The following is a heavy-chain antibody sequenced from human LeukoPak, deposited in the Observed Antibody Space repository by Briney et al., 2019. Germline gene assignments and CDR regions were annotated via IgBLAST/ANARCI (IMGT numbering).Heavy chain of an antibody. V-gene: IGHV1-69*04. Sequence: SVKVSCKASGYTFTIYAISWVRQAPGQGLEWMGRIIPILGIANYAQKFQGRVTITADKSTSTAYMELSSLRSEDTAVYYCARGGRFGELYGAFDIWGQGTMVTVSS. CDR3: ARGGRFGELYGAFDI. CDR2: IIPILGIA. D-gene: IGHD3-10*01. J-gene: IGHJ3*02. CDR1: GYTFTIYA.